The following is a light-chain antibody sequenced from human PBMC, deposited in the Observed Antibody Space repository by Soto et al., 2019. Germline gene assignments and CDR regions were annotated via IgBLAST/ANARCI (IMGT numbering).Light chain of an antibody. Sequence: EIVMTQSPATLSVSPGERATLSCRASQGVGSTLAWYQQKPGQAPRLLIFGTSTRATGIPARFSGSGSGTEFSLTISSLQSEDFAVYYCQQYNNWPPCTFGQGTKVEIK. CDR2: GTS. J-gene: IGKJ1*01. V-gene: IGKV3-15*01. CDR3: QQYNNWPPCT. CDR1: QGVGST.